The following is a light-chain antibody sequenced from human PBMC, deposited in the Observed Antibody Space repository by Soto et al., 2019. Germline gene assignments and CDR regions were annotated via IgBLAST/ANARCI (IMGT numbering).Light chain of an antibody. CDR1: QSISSY. J-gene: IGKJ1*01. CDR2: AAS. Sequence: DIQMTQSPSSLSASVGDRVTITCRASQSISSYLIWYQQKPGKAPKLLIYAASSLQSVIPSRFSGSGSGTDFTLTISSLQPEDFATYYCQQSDTTPGTFGQGTKVEIK. CDR3: QQSDTTPGT. V-gene: IGKV1-39*01.